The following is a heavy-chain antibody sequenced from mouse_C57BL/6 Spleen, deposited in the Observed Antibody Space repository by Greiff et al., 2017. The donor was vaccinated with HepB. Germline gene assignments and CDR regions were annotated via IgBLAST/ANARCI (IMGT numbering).Heavy chain of an antibody. D-gene: IGHD2-4*01. Sequence: EVHLVESGPELVKPGASVKMSCKASGYTFTDYNMHWVKQSHGKSLEWIGYINPNNGGTSYNQKFKGKATLTVNKSSSTAYMELRSLTSEDSAVYYCARRPYDYAWFAYWGQGTLVTVSA. CDR2: INPNNGGT. J-gene: IGHJ3*01. CDR1: GYTFTDYN. CDR3: ARRPYDYAWFAY. V-gene: IGHV1-22*01.